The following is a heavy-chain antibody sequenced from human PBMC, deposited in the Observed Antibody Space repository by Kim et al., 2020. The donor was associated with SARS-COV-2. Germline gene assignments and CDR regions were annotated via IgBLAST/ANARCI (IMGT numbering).Heavy chain of an antibody. D-gene: IGHD3-22*01. V-gene: IGHV4-34*01. CDR1: GGSFSGYY. CDR2: INHSGST. CDR3: ARGPYDSSGYYYRGLRYYYYYMDV. J-gene: IGHJ6*03. Sequence: SETLSLTCAVYGGSFSGYYWSWIRQPPGKGLEWIGEINHSGSTNYNPSLKSRVTISIDTSKNQFSLKLSSVTAADTAVYYCARGPYDSSGYYYRGLRYYYYYMDVWGKGTTVTVSS.